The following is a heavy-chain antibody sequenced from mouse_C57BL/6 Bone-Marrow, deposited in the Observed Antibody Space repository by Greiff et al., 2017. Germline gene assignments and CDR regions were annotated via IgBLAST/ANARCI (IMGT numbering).Heavy chain of an antibody. CDR1: GFTFSDAW. CDR2: IRNKANNHAT. V-gene: IGHV6-6*01. Sequence: EVHLVESGGGLVQPGGSMKLSCAASGFTFSDAWMDWVRQSPEKGLEWVAEIRNKANNHATYYAESVKGRFTISRDDSKSSVYLQMNSLRAEDTGIYYCTRTRLLPLDYWGQGTTLTVSS. J-gene: IGHJ2*01. D-gene: IGHD2-3*01. CDR3: TRTRLLPLDY.